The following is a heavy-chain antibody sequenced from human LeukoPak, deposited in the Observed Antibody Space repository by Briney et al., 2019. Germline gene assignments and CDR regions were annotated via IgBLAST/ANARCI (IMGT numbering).Heavy chain of an antibody. J-gene: IGHJ4*02. V-gene: IGHV3-23*01. CDR1: GFTFSSFA. D-gene: IGHD5-12*01. CDR3: AKDLIEGYSGYGHFDY. CDR2: ISDSGVST. Sequence: GGSLRLSCVVSGFTFSSFAMSWVRQAPGKSLEWVSAISDSGVSTYYADSLRGRFAISRDNSKNTLYLQMNSLRAEDTALYYCAKDLIEGYSGYGHFDYWGQGTLVTVSS.